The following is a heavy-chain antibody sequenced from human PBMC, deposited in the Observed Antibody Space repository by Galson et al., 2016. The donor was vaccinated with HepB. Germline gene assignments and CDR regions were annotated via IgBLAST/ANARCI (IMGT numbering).Heavy chain of an antibody. J-gene: IGHJ6*02. CDR1: GYNFTNYW. D-gene: IGHD2-2*01. CDR2: IYPDDSDT. V-gene: IGHV5-51*01. CDR3: ARLGCTSNCYHAYFGMDV. Sequence: QSGAEVKKPGESLKISCKGSGYNFTNYWIGWVRQMPGKGLEWMGIIYPDDSDTRSSPSLQGQVTISVDKSTSTAYLQLSSLKTSDTAMYYCARLGCTSNCYHAYFGMDVWGQGTTVIVSS.